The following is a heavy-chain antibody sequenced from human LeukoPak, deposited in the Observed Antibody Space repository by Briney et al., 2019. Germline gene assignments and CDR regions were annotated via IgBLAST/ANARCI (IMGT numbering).Heavy chain of an antibody. J-gene: IGHJ4*02. D-gene: IGHD3-3*01. CDR1: GFTFSTYG. Sequence: QPGRSLRLSCAASGFTFSTYGMHWVRQAPGKGLEWVAVIWYDGSNKYYADSVKGRFTISRDNSKNTLYLQMNSLRAEDTAVYYCARDRPLESYDYWGQGTLVTVSS. CDR3: ARDRPLESYDY. CDR2: IWYDGSNK. V-gene: IGHV3-33*01.